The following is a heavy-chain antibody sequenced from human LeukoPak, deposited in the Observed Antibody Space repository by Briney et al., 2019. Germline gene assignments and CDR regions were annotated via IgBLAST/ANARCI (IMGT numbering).Heavy chain of an antibody. CDR3: ARESGYTYGA. V-gene: IGHV3-74*01. D-gene: IGHD6-13*01. J-gene: IGHJ4*02. CDR1: GXSFSGYW. CDR2: INIDGSRT. Sequence: PGGSLRLSCAASGXSFSGYWMHWVRQAPGKGLVWVSLINIDGSRTTYADSVKGRFTISRDNAKNTLYLQMNSLRAEDTAVYYCARESGYTYGAWGQGTLVTVSS.